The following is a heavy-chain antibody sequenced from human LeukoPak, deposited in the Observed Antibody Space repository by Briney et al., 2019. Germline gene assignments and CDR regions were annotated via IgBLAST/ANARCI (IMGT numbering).Heavy chain of an antibody. J-gene: IGHJ4*02. V-gene: IGHV1-2*02. CDR2: INPNSGGT. CDR3: AVYDSSGYYLDY. Sequence: SVKVSCKASGYTFTGYYMHWVRQAPGQGLEWMGWINPNSGGTNYAQKFQGRVTMTRDTSISTAYMELRSLRSDDTAVYYCAVYDSSGYYLDYWGQGTLVTVSS. D-gene: IGHD3-22*01. CDR1: GYTFTGYY.